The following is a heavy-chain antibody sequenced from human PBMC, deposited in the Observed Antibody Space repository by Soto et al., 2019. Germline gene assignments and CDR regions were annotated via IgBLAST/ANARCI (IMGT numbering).Heavy chain of an antibody. CDR2: ISSSGSTI. J-gene: IGHJ4*02. Sequence: GGSLRLSCAASGFTFSSYEMNWVRQAPGKGLEWVSYISSSGSTIYYADSVKGRFTISRDNAKNSLYLQMNSLRAEDTAVYYCASLVTAMSLFDYCGQGTLVTVSS. D-gene: IGHD2-21*02. V-gene: IGHV3-48*03. CDR1: GFTFSSYE. CDR3: ASLVTAMSLFDY.